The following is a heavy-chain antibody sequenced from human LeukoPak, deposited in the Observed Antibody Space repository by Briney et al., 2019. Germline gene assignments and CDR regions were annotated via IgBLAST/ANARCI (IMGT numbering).Heavy chain of an antibody. CDR2: ISWNSGSI. V-gene: IGHV3-9*01. CDR1: GFTFDDYA. D-gene: IGHD5-18*01. Sequence: GRSLRLSCAASGFTFDDYAMHWVRQAPGKGLEWVSGISWNSGSIGYADSVKGRFTISRDNSKNTVSLQLSSLRVEDTAVYFCAKDREDSAMISGVFDLWGRGTLVTVSS. CDR3: AKDREDSAMISGVFDL. J-gene: IGHJ2*01.